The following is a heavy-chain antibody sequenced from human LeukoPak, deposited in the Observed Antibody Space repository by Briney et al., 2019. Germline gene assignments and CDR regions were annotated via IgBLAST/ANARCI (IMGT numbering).Heavy chain of an antibody. D-gene: IGHD6-6*01. Sequence: PGGSLRLSCAASGFTFSSYAMSWVRQAPGKGLEWVSAISGSGGSTYYADSVKGRFTISRDNAKNSLYLQMNSLRAEDTAVYYCARDPLASSAFDIWGQGTMVTVSS. J-gene: IGHJ3*02. CDR3: ARDPLASSAFDI. CDR2: ISGSGGST. CDR1: GFTFSSYA. V-gene: IGHV3-23*01.